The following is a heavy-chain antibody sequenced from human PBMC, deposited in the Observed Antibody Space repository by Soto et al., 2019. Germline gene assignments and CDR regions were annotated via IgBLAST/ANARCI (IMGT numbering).Heavy chain of an antibody. D-gene: IGHD3-9*01. CDR3: ARRHDILTGSDSFDV. CDR2: FYYSGTT. J-gene: IGHJ3*01. V-gene: IGHV4-31*03. Sequence: QVQLQESGPGLVKPSQTLSLTCTLSGGSISSEGYYWTWIRQHPGKGLEWIGDFYYSGTTSYNPSLKSRLTISVDTSNNQFPLRLSSVTAADTAMYYCARRHDILTGSDSFDVWGRGTMVTVSS. CDR1: GGSISSEGYY.